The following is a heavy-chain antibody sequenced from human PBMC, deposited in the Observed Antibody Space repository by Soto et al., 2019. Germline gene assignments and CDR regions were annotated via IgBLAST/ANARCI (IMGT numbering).Heavy chain of an antibody. V-gene: IGHV2-5*02. CDR2: IYWDDDK. D-gene: IGHD3-22*01. J-gene: IGHJ4*02. CDR3: AHAVSGYPFPT. Sequence: QITLKESGPPLVKPTQPLTLTCTFSGFSLSTSGVGVGWIRQPPGKALEWLALIYWDDDKRSSPSLKSRLTITKAHSKNQVVLTMTDMDPVDTATYYCAHAVSGYPFPTWGQGTLVTVSS. CDR1: GFSLSTSGVG.